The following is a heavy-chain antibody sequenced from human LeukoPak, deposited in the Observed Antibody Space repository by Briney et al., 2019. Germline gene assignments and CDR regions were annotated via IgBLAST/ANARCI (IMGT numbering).Heavy chain of an antibody. CDR1: GGTFSSYA. CDR3: STVVPEDV. D-gene: IGHD2-2*01. Sequence: SVKVSCKASGGTFSSYAISWVRQAPGQGLEWMGGIIPIFGTANYAQKFQGRVTITADESTSTAYMELSRLRSDDTAVYYCSTVVPEDVWGKGTTVTVSS. CDR2: IIPIFGTA. V-gene: IGHV1-69*13. J-gene: IGHJ6*04.